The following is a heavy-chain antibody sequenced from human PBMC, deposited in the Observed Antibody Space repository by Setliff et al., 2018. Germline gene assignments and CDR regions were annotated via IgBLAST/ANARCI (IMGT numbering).Heavy chain of an antibody. J-gene: IGHJ1*01. Sequence: KPSETLSLTCTVSDVSISGYYWTWIRQPPGKGLEWIGYFYHSGSTNYNPSLKGRVTMTSDTSRNQLSLKLTSVSAADTAIYYCAKVGKSGTWDQYFQYWGQGTLVTVSS. CDR1: DVSISGYY. CDR3: AKVGKSGTWDQYFQY. D-gene: IGHD3-10*01. V-gene: IGHV4-59*12. CDR2: FYHSGST.